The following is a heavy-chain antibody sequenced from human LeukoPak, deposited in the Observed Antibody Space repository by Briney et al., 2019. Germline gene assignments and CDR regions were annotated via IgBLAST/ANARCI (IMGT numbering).Heavy chain of an antibody. CDR3: ARAIRGRMIVVPVDTRFDP. D-gene: IGHD3-22*01. CDR1: GGSISSGDYY. CDR2: TFYSGST. V-gene: IGHV4-31*03. J-gene: IGHJ5*02. Sequence: KTSETLSLTCTVSGGSISSGDYYWSWIRQHPEKGLEWIGYTFYSGSTYYNPSLKSRVTISVDTSKNQFSLKLSSVTAADTAVYYCARAIRGRMIVVPVDTRFDPWGQGTLVTVSS.